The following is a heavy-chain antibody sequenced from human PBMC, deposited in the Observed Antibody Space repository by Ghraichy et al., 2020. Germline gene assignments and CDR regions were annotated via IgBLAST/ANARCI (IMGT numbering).Heavy chain of an antibody. D-gene: IGHD3-10*01. CDR1: GFTFSSYA. CDR3: AKDLYPFTSMVRGVIVDY. Sequence: GGSLRLSCAASGFTFSSYAMSWVRQAPGKGLEWVSAISGSGGSTYYADSVKGRFTISRDNSKNTLYLQMNSLRAEDTAVYYCAKDLYPFTSMVRGVIVDYWGQGTLVTVSS. V-gene: IGHV3-23*01. CDR2: ISGSGGST. J-gene: IGHJ4*02.